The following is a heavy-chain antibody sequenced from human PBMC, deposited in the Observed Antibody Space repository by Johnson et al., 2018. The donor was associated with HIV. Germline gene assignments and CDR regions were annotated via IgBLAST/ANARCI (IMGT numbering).Heavy chain of an antibody. J-gene: IGHJ3*02. CDR3: ARAVGVWGDQLGFDI. D-gene: IGHD3-16*01. V-gene: IGHV3-15*01. CDR1: GFTFSNAW. CDR2: INSKTDGGTT. Sequence: VQLVESGGGVVQPGGSLRLSCAASGFTFSNAWMSWVRQAPGKGLAWVGRINSKTDGGTTDYAAPVTGRFTISRHDSKNTLYLQMNSLRAGDTAVYYCARAVGVWGDQLGFDIWGQGTMVTVSS.